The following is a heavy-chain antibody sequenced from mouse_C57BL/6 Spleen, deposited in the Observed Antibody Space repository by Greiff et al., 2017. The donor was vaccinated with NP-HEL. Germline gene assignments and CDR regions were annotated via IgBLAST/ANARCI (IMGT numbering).Heavy chain of an antibody. J-gene: IGHJ4*01. CDR1: GYSITSGYY. V-gene: IGHV3-6*01. Sequence: EVKLEESGPGLVKPSQSLSLTCSVTGYSITSGYYWNWIRQFPGNKLEWMGYISYDGSNNYNPSLKNRISITRDTSKNQFFLKLNSVTTEDTATYYCARDGNYVGYAMDYWGQGTSVTVSS. CDR2: ISYDGSN. D-gene: IGHD2-1*01. CDR3: ARDGNYVGYAMDY.